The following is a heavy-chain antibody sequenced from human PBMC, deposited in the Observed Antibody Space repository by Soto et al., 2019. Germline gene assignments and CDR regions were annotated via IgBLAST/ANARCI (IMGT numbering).Heavy chain of an antibody. Sequence: SETLSLTCAVYGGSFSAYHWSWIRQAPGKGLEWIGSINRAGTTDYNPSLMSRVTISIDPSKKQISLNLTSVTAADTAVYYCARETYGDYVGYFDPWGQGIQVTVSS. D-gene: IGHD4-17*01. CDR3: ARETYGDYVGYFDP. CDR1: GGSFSAYH. V-gene: IGHV4-34*01. J-gene: IGHJ5*02. CDR2: INRAGTT.